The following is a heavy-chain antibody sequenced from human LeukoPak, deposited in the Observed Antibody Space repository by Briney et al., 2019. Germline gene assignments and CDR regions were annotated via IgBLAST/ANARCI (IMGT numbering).Heavy chain of an antibody. CDR3: ARVAAGKVIDY. Sequence: TGGSLRLSCAGYDFTVSTNYMSWVRQAPGKGLKWVSVIYSGGKTNYADSVKGRFTISRDNSKNTVYLQMNSLRAEDTAVYYCARVAAGKVIDYWGQGTLVIVSS. CDR1: DFTVSTNY. J-gene: IGHJ4*02. CDR2: IYSGGKT. V-gene: IGHV3-53*01. D-gene: IGHD6-13*01.